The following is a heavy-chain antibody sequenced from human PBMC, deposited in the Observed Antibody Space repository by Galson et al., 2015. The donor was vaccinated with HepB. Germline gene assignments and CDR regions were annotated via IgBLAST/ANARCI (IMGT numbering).Heavy chain of an antibody. V-gene: IGHV1-69*13. D-gene: IGHD3-10*01. Sequence: SVKVSCKASGGTFTNYAISWLRQAPGQGLEWVGGITPLFGTATYAQNFRGRVSITADVSTNTVYMELGSLSLDDTAVYFCARGYGSGNYYYQYWGQGARVTVSS. CDR2: ITPLFGTA. CDR3: ARGYGSGNYYYQY. J-gene: IGHJ4*02. CDR1: GGTFTNYA.